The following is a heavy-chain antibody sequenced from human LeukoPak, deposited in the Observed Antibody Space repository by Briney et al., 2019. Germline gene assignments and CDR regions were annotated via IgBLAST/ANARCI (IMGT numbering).Heavy chain of an antibody. Sequence: RASVKVSCKASGYTFAGYYIHWVRQAPGQGLEWMGWINPRSGGTNYAQKFQGRVTMTRDTSISTAYMELSRLRSDDTAVYYCARVDNTLVRGAIPDYFGYWGQGTLVTVSS. CDR1: GYTFAGYY. V-gene: IGHV1-2*02. D-gene: IGHD3-10*01. CDR3: ARVDNTLVRGAIPDYFGY. J-gene: IGHJ4*02. CDR2: INPRSGGT.